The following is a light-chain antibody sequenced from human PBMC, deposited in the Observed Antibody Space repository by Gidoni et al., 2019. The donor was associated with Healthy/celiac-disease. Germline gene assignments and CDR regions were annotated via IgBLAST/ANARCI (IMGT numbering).Light chain of an antibody. V-gene: IGKV1-33*01. Sequence: IQMTQSPSSLSASVGDRVTITCQASQDISNYLNWYQQKPGKAPKLLIYDASNLETGVPSRFSGSGSGKDFTFTIRSLQPEDIATYYCQQYDNLPPLTFGGGTKVEIK. CDR1: QDISNY. CDR2: DAS. J-gene: IGKJ4*01. CDR3: QQYDNLPPLT.